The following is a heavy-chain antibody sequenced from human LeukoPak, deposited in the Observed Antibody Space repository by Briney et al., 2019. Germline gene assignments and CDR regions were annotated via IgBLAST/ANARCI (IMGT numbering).Heavy chain of an antibody. V-gene: IGHV3-21*01. CDR1: GFTFSSYN. CDR2: ITSSSSYT. Sequence: GGSLRLSCAASGFTFSSYNMNWVRQAPGKGLEWVSSITSSSSYTYYADSVKGRFTISRDNAKNSLYLQMSNLRVEDTAVYYCARDPTAGDYWGQGTLVTVSS. CDR3: ARDPTAGDY. J-gene: IGHJ4*02. D-gene: IGHD3-10*01.